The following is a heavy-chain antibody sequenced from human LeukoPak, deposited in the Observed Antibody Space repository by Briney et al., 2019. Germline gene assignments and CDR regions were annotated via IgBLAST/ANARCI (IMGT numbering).Heavy chain of an antibody. CDR3: ARVWPVYSGYDLPY. V-gene: IGHV1-2*02. J-gene: IGHJ4*02. D-gene: IGHD5-12*01. CDR2: INPNSGGT. CDR1: GYTFTGNF. Sequence: GASVKVSCKASGYTFTGNFMHWVRQAPGQGLEWMGWINPNSGGTNYAQKFQGRVTMTRDTSISTAYMELSRLRSDDTAVYYCARVWPVYSGYDLPYWGQGTLVTVSS.